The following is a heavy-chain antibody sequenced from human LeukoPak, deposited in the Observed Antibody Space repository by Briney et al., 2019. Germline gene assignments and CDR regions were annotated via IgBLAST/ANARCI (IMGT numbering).Heavy chain of an antibody. CDR2: ISGSGGST. CDR3: AKVGSNYDFWSGYYIA. Sequence: PGGSLRLSCAASGFTFSNYAMSWVRQAPGKGLEWVSAISGSGGSTYYADSVKGRFTISRDNSKNTLYLQMNSLRAEDTAVYYCAKVGSNYDFWSGYYIAWGQGTLVTVSS. J-gene: IGHJ4*02. CDR1: GFTFSNYA. V-gene: IGHV3-23*01. D-gene: IGHD3-3*01.